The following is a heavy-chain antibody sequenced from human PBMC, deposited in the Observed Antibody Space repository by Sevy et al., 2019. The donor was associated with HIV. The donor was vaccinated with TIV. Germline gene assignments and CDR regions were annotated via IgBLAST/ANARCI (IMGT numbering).Heavy chain of an antibody. CDR2: INSDGSST. Sequence: GGSLRLSCAASGFTFSSYWMHWVRQAPGKGLVWVSRINSDGSSTSYADSVKGRFTISRDNAKNTLYLQMNSLRAEDXXXXXXXXXXXXLYGMDVWGQGTTVTVSS. CDR3: XXXXXXLYGMDV. V-gene: IGHV3-74*01. CDR1: GFTFSSYW. J-gene: IGHJ6*02.